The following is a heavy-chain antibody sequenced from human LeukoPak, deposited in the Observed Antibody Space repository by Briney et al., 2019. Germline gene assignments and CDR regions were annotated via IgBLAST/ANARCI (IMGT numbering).Heavy chain of an antibody. V-gene: IGHV1-2*02. CDR1: GYTFTGYY. CDR3: ARVNDILTGYYTDYFDY. D-gene: IGHD3-9*01. J-gene: IGHJ4*02. CDR2: INPNSGGT. Sequence: ASVKVSCKASGYTFTGYYIHWVRQAPGQGLEWMGWINPNSGGTNYAQKFQGRVTMTRDTSISTAYMELSRLRSDDTAVYYCARVNDILTGYYTDYFDYWGQGTLVTVSS.